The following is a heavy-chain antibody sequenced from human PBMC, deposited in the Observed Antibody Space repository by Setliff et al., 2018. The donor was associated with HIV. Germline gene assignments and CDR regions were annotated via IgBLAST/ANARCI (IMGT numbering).Heavy chain of an antibody. CDR2: IHYGGGT. J-gene: IGHJ6*03. CDR1: GGSISNYY. Sequence: KTSETLSLTCSISGGSISNYYWVWIRQSPGKGLEWIGHIHYGGGTYYNPSLESRVSISRDTSKNQFSLNLRDVTAGDTALYYCARAVIRREDRGMWTKLWSAPNHMDVWGKGITVT. V-gene: IGHV4-59*01. D-gene: IGHD3-10*01. CDR3: ARAVIRREDRGMWTKLWSAPNHMDV.